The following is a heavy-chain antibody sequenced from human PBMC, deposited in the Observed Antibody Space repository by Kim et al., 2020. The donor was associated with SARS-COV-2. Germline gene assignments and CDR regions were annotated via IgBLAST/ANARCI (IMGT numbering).Heavy chain of an antibody. V-gene: IGHV3-43*02. J-gene: IGHJ3*02. Sequence: GGSLRLSCAASGFTFDDYAMHWVRQAPGKGLEWVSLISGDGGSTYYADSVKGRFTISRDNSKNSLYLQMNSLRTEDTALYYCAKGGIIQLWLQNAFDIWGQGTMVTVSS. CDR2: ISGDGGST. CDR3: AKGGIIQLWLQNAFDI. CDR1: GFTFDDYA. D-gene: IGHD5-18*01.